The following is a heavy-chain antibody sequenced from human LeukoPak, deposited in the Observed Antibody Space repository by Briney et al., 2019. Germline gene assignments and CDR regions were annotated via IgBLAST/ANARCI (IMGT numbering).Heavy chain of an antibody. CDR1: GFTFTSHD. CDR2: INTNTGNP. V-gene: IGHV7-4-1*02. J-gene: IGHJ4*02. Sequence: ASVKVSCKASGFTFTSHDYNWVRQAPGQGLEWMGWINTNTGNPTYAQGFTGRFVFSLDTSVSTAYLQISSLKAEDTAVYYCARVYYYDSSDATPFDYWGQGTLVTVSS. D-gene: IGHD3-22*01. CDR3: ARVYYYDSSDATPFDY.